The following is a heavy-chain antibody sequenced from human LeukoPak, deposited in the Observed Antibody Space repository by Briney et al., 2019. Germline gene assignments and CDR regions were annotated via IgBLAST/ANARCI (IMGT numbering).Heavy chain of an antibody. V-gene: IGHV3-30-3*02. D-gene: IGHD3-10*01. CDR2: ISYDGSNK. CDR3: AKNQMDPDYYGSGSFDY. Sequence: GGSLRLSCAASGFIFSRYAMHWVRQAPGKGLEWVAVISYDGSNKYYADSAKGRFTISRDNSKNTLYLQMNSLRNEDTAVFYCAKNQMDPDYYGSGSFDYWGQGALVTVSS. J-gene: IGHJ4*02. CDR1: GFIFSRYA.